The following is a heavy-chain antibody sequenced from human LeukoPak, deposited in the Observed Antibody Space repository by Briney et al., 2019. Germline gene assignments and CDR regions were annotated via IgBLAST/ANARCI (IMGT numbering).Heavy chain of an antibody. CDR1: GASVGRGAHF. V-gene: IGHV4-30-2*01. J-gene: IGHJ4*02. D-gene: IGHD5-18*01. CDR3: ARDRGEYSYAYDY. CDR2: IYQSGST. Sequence: SETLSLTCTVSGGSVSGASVGRGAHFWNWIRQAPGKGLEWIGYIYQSGSTYFNPSLKSRVSISIDTSKNQFSLKLSSVTAADTAVYYCARDRGEYSYAYDYWGQGTLVTVSS.